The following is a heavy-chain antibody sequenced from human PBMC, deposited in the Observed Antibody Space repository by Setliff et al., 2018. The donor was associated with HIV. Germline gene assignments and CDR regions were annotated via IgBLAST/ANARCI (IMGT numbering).Heavy chain of an antibody. CDR1: GGSFSGHY. CDR3: ARDRLTYYFDY. J-gene: IGHJ4*02. V-gene: IGHV4-34*01. CDR2: INHNKSS. Sequence: SETLSLTCAVYGGSFSGHYWSWLRQPPGKGLEWIGEINHNKSSDYNPSLKSRVTMSVDTSKNQFSLKLSSVTAADTAVYYCARDRLTYYFDYWGQGILVTVSS. D-gene: IGHD3-22*01.